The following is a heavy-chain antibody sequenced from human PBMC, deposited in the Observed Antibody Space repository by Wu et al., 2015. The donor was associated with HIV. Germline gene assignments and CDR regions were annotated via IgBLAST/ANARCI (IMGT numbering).Heavy chain of an antibody. CDR1: GYTFIDYY. Sequence: QVQLVQSGAEVKKPGASVKVSCKASGYTFIDYYMHWVRQAPGQGLEWMGWINPASGGTRYAEKFQGRVTMTSDTSINTAYMELSSLRPDDTAIYYCVRVFVVVPAGFSGEITAFDIWGHGTMVAVSS. CDR3: VRVFVVVPAGFSGEITAFDI. D-gene: IGHD2-2*01. J-gene: IGHJ3*02. V-gene: IGHV1-2*02. CDR2: INPASGGT.